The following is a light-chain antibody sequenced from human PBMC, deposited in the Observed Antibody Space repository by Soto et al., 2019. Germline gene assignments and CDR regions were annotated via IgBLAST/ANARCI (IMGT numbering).Light chain of an antibody. CDR2: DVS. V-gene: IGLV2-14*03. Sequence: QSVLTQPASVSGSPGQSITISCTGTSGDVGGYNYVSWYQHHPGKAPKLIIYDVSNRPSGVSNRFSGSKSGNTASLTISGLQAEDESNYYCSSYTSSASVVFGGGTQLTVL. CDR1: SGDVGGYNY. CDR3: SSYTSSASVV. J-gene: IGLJ2*01.